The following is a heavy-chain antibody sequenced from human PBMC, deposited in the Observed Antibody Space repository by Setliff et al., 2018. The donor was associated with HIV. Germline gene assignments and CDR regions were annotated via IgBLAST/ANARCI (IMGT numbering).Heavy chain of an antibody. V-gene: IGHV4-34*01. D-gene: IGHD3-22*01. J-gene: IGHJ6*03. Sequence: KASETLSLTCAVYGGSFSGFYWNWIRQAPGKGLEWIGEINHSRRTKYNPSLKSRVTILVDTSKNQFSLKLSSVTAADTAFYYCARGFSGDYLFTGYLDVWGKGTTVTVSS. CDR2: INHSRRT. CDR3: ARGFSGDYLFTGYLDV. CDR1: GGSFSGFY.